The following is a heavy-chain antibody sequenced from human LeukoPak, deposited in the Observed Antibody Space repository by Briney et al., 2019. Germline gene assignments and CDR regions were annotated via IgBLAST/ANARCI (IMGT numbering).Heavy chain of an antibody. Sequence: SETLSLSCTVSGGSISSSSYYWGWIRQPPGKGLEWIGTIYYSGSTYYNASLKSRLTISVDTSKNQFSLKLSSVTAADTAVYYCARDGGSGTPNPYFDYWGQGTLVTVSS. CDR1: GGSISSSSYY. CDR2: IYYSGST. CDR3: ARDGGSGTPNPYFDY. J-gene: IGHJ4*02. V-gene: IGHV4-39*02. D-gene: IGHD3-10*01.